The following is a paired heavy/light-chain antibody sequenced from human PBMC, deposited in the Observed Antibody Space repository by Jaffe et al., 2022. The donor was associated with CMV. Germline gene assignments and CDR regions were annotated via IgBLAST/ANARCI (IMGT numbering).Heavy chain of an antibody. CDR2: IDWDDDK. CDR1: GFSLTTNGLS. J-gene: IGHJ3*01. V-gene: IGHV2-70*15. Sequence: QVTLRESGPALVKPTQTLTLTCTFSGFSLTTNGLSVGWIRQLPGKALEWLARIDWDDDKYYSTSLKTRLTISKDTSKNQVVLTMTNMDPVDTATYYCARAGIAVTAYDAFDVWGQGTMVTVSS. D-gene: IGHD6-19*01. CDR3: ARAGIAVTAYDAFDV.
Light chain of an antibody. J-gene: IGKJ2*01. Sequence: EIVLTQSPVTLSLSPGERATLSCRASQTVTSDYVAWYQQKPGQAPRLLIYGASRRATGIPDRISGSGSGTEFTLTISRLEAEDFAVYYCQQYAGSPTFGLGTKLQIK. CDR1: QTVTSDY. CDR2: GAS. CDR3: QQYAGSPT. V-gene: IGKV3-20*01.